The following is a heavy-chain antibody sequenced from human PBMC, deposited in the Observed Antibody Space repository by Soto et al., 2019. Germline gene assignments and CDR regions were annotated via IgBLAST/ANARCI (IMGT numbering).Heavy chain of an antibody. V-gene: IGHV3-30*18. Sequence: QVQLVESGGGVVQPGRSLRLSCAASGFTFSRYGMHWVRQAPGKGLEWVAVISYDGSNKDYADSVKGRFTISRDNSKNPLYMQMNSLRAEDTAVYYCAKGGIGSTTPANYYYMDFWGKGTTVTVSS. CDR3: AKGGIGSTTPANYYYMDF. J-gene: IGHJ6*03. CDR1: GFTFSRYG. D-gene: IGHD2-15*01. CDR2: ISYDGSNK.